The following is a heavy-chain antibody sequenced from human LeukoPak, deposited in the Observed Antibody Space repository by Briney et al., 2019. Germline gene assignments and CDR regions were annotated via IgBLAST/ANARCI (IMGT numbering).Heavy chain of an antibody. CDR1: GFTFSSFA. V-gene: IGHV3-23*01. Sequence: PGXXLRLSCAASGFTFSSFAMSWVRQAPGKGLEWVSGISGSGGSTYYADSVKGRFTLSRDNSKNTLYLQMNSLRAEDTAVYYCTKVGVYSNFYFDYWGQGILVTVSS. CDR2: ISGSGGST. D-gene: IGHD4-11*01. CDR3: TKVGVYSNFYFDY. J-gene: IGHJ4*02.